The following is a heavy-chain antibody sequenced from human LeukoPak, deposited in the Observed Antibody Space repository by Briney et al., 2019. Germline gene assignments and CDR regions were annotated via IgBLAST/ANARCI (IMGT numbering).Heavy chain of an antibody. D-gene: IGHD3-10*01. V-gene: IGHV3-23*01. CDR2: ISGSGGST. Sequence: GGSLRLSCAASGFTFSSYAMSWVRQAPGKGLEWVSAISGSGGSTYYADSVKGRFTISRDNSKNTLYLQMNSLRAEDTTVYYCALSGGYPFYGMDVWGKGTTVTVSS. J-gene: IGHJ6*04. CDR1: GFTFSSYA. CDR3: ALSGGYPFYGMDV.